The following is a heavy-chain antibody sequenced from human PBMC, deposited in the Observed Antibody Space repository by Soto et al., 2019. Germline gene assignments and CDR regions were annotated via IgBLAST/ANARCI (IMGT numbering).Heavy chain of an antibody. V-gene: IGHV3-30-3*01. CDR3: ARDQAGYYDSSGYKRGFDY. Sequence: ESGGGVVQPGRSLRLSCAASGFTFSSYAMHWVRQAPGKGLEWVAVISYDGSNKYYADSVKGRFTISRDNSKNTLYLQMNSLRAEDTAVYYCARDQAGYYDSSGYKRGFDYWGQGTLVTVSS. CDR2: ISYDGSNK. CDR1: GFTFSSYA. J-gene: IGHJ4*02. D-gene: IGHD3-22*01.